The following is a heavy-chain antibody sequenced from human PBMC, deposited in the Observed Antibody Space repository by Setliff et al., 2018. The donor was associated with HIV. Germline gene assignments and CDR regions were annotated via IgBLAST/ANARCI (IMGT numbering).Heavy chain of an antibody. CDR3: ARHANYDFWSGYWGYYFDY. V-gene: IGHV4-4*09. Sequence: ASETLSLPCTVSGGSISTYYWSWIRQPPGKGLEWIGYIYTSGSTNYNPSLKTRVTISIDTSKKQVSLKLSSVTAADTAVYYCARHANYDFWSGYWGYYFDYWGQGTLVTVSS. D-gene: IGHD3-3*01. CDR2: IYTSGST. CDR1: GGSISTYY. J-gene: IGHJ4*02.